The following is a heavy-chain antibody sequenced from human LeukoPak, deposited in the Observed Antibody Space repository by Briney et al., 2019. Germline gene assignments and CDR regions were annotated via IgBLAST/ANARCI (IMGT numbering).Heavy chain of an antibody. V-gene: IGHV4-38-2*02. CDR1: GYSISSGYY. CDR2: IYHSGST. CDR3: ASFVDTAMVTHSDHYYYYYMDV. J-gene: IGHJ6*03. Sequence: SETLSLTCTVSGYSISSGYYWGWTRQPPGKGLEWIGSIYHSGSTYYNPSLKSRVTISVDTSKNQFSLKLSSVTAADTAVYYCASFVDTAMVTHSDHYYYYYMDVWGKGTTVTVSS. D-gene: IGHD5-18*01.